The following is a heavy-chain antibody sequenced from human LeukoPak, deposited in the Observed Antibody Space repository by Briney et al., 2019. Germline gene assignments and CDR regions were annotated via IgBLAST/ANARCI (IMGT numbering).Heavy chain of an antibody. J-gene: IGHJ4*02. CDR3: ARGQLERGVRGVIITQAFDY. V-gene: IGHV4-34*01. CDR2: INNSGSP. Sequence: SETLSLTCAVYGGSFSGYYWSWIRQPPGKGLEWIGEINNSGSPNYHPSLKIRVTISVATSKTQFSLKLSSVPAADTAVYYCARGQLERGVRGVIITQAFDYWGQGTLVTVSS. CDR1: GGSFSGYY. D-gene: IGHD3-10*01.